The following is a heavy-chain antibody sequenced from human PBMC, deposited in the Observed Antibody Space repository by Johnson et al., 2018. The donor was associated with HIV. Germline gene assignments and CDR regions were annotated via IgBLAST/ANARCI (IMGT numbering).Heavy chain of an antibody. CDR2: ISGSGGST. V-gene: IGHV3-23*04. J-gene: IGHJ3*02. D-gene: IGHD6-13*01. CDR1: GFAFSSYA. Sequence: VQLVESGGGLVQPGGSLRLSCAASGFAFSSYAMTWVRQAPGKGLEWVSSISGSGGSTYYADSVKGQFTISRDNSKNTLYLQMSSLSAEDTAIYYCAKGRYSSSWYLAGAFDIWGQGTMVTVSS. CDR3: AKGRYSSSWYLAGAFDI.